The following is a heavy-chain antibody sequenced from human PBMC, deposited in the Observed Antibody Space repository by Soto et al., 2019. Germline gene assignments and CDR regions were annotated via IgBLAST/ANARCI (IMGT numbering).Heavy chain of an antibody. D-gene: IGHD7-27*01. V-gene: IGHV3-9*01. CDR3: AKDIETELGDLDAFDI. CDR1: GFTFDDYA. J-gene: IGHJ3*02. Sequence: EVQLVESGGGLVQPGRSLRVSCVASGFTFDDYAMHWVRQAAGKGLEWVSGISWNSGSRDYAGSVKGRFTISRDNAKNSLYLQMNSLRVEDTALYYCAKDIETELGDLDAFDIWDQGTMVTVSS. CDR2: ISWNSGSR.